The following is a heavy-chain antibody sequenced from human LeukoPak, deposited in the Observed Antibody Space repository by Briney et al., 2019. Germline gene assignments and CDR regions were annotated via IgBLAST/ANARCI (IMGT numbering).Heavy chain of an antibody. J-gene: IGHJ3*02. CDR2: ISGSGGST. V-gene: IGHV3-23*01. D-gene: IGHD3-22*01. CDR3: AKDETYYYDSSGYYQRAFDI. CDR1: GFTFSSYA. Sequence: PGGSLRLSCAASGFTFSSYAMSWVRQAPGKGLEWVSAISGSGGSTYYADSVKGRFTISRDNSKNTLYLQMNSLRAEDTAAYYCAKDETYYYDSSGYYQRAFDIWGQGTMVTVSS.